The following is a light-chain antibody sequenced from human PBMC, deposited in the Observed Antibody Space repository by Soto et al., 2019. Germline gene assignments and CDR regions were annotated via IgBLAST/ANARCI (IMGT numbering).Light chain of an antibody. CDR3: QQYYSRET. Sequence: DIHMTQSPSTVSASVGDRVTITCRASQPINPWLAWHQQKPGKAPKVLIYKTSDLENGVPSRFSGSVSGTEFTLTVSSLQPDDFATYYCQQYYSRETFGQGTRVEV. CDR2: KTS. J-gene: IGKJ1*01. CDR1: QPINPW. V-gene: IGKV1-5*03.